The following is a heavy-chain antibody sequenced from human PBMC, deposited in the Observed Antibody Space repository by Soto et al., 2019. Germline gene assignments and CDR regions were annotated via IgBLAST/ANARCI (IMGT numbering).Heavy chain of an antibody. J-gene: IGHJ2*01. V-gene: IGHV4-30-2*01. D-gene: IGHD1-26*01. CDR1: GGSISSGGYS. CDR2: IFPSGST. CDR3: AREGGRGSTDWYVDL. Sequence: QLQLQESGSGLVKPSQTLSLTCAVSGGSISSGGYSWSWIRQPPGKGLEWIGYIFPSGSTYYNPSLMSRVTISVDTSKNQFSLKVTSVTAANTAVYFWAREGGRGSTDWYVDLWGRGTLVTVSS.